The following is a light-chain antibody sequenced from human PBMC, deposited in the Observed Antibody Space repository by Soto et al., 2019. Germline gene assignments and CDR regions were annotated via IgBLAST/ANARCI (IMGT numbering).Light chain of an antibody. Sequence: QSVLTQPPSASGTPGQRVTIPCSGSSSNIGSNTVNWYQQLPGTAPKLLIYSNNQRPSVVSDRFSGSKSGTSASLAISGLQSEDDADYYCAAWGASLNGWVFGGGTKLSVL. CDR2: SNN. CDR3: AAWGASLNGWV. J-gene: IGLJ3*02. CDR1: SSNIGSNT. V-gene: IGLV1-44*01.